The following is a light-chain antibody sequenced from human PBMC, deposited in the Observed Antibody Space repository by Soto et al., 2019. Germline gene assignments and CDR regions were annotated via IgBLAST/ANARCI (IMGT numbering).Light chain of an antibody. V-gene: IGKV3-15*01. CDR1: QSVSSN. CDR3: QQYNKWPRT. CDR2: GAS. J-gene: IGKJ1*01. Sequence: EIVMTQSPATLSVSPGERATLSCWASQSVSSNLAWYQQKPGQAPRLLISGASTRAIGIPARFSGSGSGTEFTLTISSLQSEDLAAYYCQQYNKWPRTFGQGTKVEIK.